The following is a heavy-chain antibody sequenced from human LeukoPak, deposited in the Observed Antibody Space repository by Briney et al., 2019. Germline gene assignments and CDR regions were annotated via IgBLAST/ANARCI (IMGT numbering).Heavy chain of an antibody. CDR3: AKDRYSYSSSSGGGY. V-gene: IGHV3-30*02. J-gene: IGHJ4*02. CDR2: IRYDGSNK. CDR1: GFTFSSYG. D-gene: IGHD6-6*01. Sequence: PGGSLRLSCAASGFTFSSYGMHWVRQAPGKGLEWVAFIRYDGSNKYYADSVKGRFTISRDNSKNTLYLQMNSLRAEDTAVYYCAKDRYSYSSSSGGGYWGQGTLVTVSS.